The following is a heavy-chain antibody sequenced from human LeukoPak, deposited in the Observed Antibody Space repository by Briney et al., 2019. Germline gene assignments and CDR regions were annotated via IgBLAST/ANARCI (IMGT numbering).Heavy chain of an antibody. CDR2: ISGSGGST. CDR1: GFTFSSYA. J-gene: IGHJ4*02. V-gene: IGHV3-23*01. Sequence: GGSLRLSCAASGFTFSSYAMSWVRQAPGKGLEWVSAISGSGGSTYYADSVKGRFTISRDNSKNTLYLQMNSLRAKDAAVYYCAKDTYYDSSGLEWGQGTLVTVSS. D-gene: IGHD3-22*01. CDR3: AKDTYYDSSGLE.